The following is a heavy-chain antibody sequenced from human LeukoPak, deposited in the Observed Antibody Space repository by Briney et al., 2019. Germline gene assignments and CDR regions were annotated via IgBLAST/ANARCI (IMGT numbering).Heavy chain of an antibody. D-gene: IGHD4-17*01. CDR3: ARDPGYGDYGMEDWYFDL. V-gene: IGHV4-59*01. Sequence: WETLSLTCTVSGVSISSYYWRWIRQPPGKGLEWVGDIYYSGSTNYNPSLQSRVTTSADTSKNQFSLKLSSVTAADTAAYYCARDPGYGDYGMEDWYFDLWGRGTLVTVSS. J-gene: IGHJ2*01. CDR2: IYYSGST. CDR1: GVSISSYY.